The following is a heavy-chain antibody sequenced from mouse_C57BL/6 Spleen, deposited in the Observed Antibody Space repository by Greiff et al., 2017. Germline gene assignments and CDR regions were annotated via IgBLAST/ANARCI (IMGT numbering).Heavy chain of an antibody. CDR1: GYTFTSYW. Sequence: VQLQQPGAELVMPGASVKLSCKASGYTFTSYWMHWVKQRPGQGLEWIGEIDPSDSYTNYNQKFKGKSTLTVDKSSSTAYMQLSSLTSEDSAVYYCARYGTTGGFAYWGQGTLVTVSA. V-gene: IGHV1-69*01. J-gene: IGHJ3*01. CDR3: ARYGTTGGFAY. CDR2: IDPSDSYT. D-gene: IGHD1-1*01.